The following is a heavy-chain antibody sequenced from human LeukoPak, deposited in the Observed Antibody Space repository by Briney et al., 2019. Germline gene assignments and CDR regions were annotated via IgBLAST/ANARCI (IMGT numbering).Heavy chain of an antibody. CDR3: ARVVTGYCSGGSCYTYYFGY. D-gene: IGHD2-15*01. J-gene: IGHJ4*02. Sequence: GASVKVSCKASGYTFTSYGISWVRQAPGQGLEWMGWISAYNGNTNYAQKLQGRVTMTTDTSTSTAYMELRSLRSDDTAVYYCARVVTGYCSGGSCYTYYFGYWGQGTLVTVSS. V-gene: IGHV1-18*01. CDR1: GYTFTSYG. CDR2: ISAYNGNT.